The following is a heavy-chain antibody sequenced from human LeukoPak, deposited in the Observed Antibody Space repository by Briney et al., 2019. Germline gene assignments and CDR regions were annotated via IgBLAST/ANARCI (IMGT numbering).Heavy chain of an antibody. CDR2: IGEDGSEK. Sequence: GGSLRLSCAASGFTFSSYWMTWVRQAPGKGLEWVANIGEDGSEKYYVDSVKGRFTISRDNAKNSLYLQVNSLRAEDTAVYYCARPHCGGDCLYYYYGMDVWGQGTTVTV. J-gene: IGHJ6*02. D-gene: IGHD2-21*02. CDR3: ARPHCGGDCLYYYYGMDV. CDR1: GFTFSSYW. V-gene: IGHV3-7*01.